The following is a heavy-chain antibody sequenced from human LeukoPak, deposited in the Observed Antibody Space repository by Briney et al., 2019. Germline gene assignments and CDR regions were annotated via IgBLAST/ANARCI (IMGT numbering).Heavy chain of an antibody. D-gene: IGHD2-21*02. V-gene: IGHV3-33*06. J-gene: IGHJ4*02. Sequence: QSGGSLRLSCAASGFTFSSYGMHWVRQAPGKGLEWVGVIWYDGSNKYYADSVKGRFTISRDNSKNTLYLQMNSLRAEDTAVYYCAKEPDAYCGGDCYSYFDYWGQGTLVTVSS. CDR3: AKEPDAYCGGDCYSYFDY. CDR2: IWYDGSNK. CDR1: GFTFSSYG.